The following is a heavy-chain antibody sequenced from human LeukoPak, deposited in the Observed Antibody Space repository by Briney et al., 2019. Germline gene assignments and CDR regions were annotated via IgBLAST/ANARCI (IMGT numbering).Heavy chain of an antibody. CDR1: GFTFSSYN. V-gene: IGHV3-21*01. Sequence: GGSLRLSCAASGFTFSSYNMNWVRQAAGKGLEWVSSISSSSGYIYYADSVMGRFTIFRDNAKNSLYLQMNILRAEDTAVYYCARAVAYKAFLDYWGQGTLVTVSS. CDR3: ARAVAYKAFLDY. CDR2: ISSSSGYI. D-gene: IGHD5-24*01. J-gene: IGHJ4*02.